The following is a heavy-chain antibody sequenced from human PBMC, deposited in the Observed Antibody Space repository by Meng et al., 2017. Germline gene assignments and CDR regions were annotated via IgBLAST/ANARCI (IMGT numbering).Heavy chain of an antibody. V-gene: IGHV3-7*01. CDR2: IKEDGSEK. Sequence: GESLKISCAASGFTFSSYWMSWVRQAPGKGLEWVANIKEDGSEKQYVDSVKGRFTISRDNAKNSLYLQMDSLRVDDTAVYHCARDGSRSSAFRSFDIWGQGTMVTVSS. CDR3: ARDGSRSSAFRSFDI. CDR1: GFTFSSYW. D-gene: IGHD1-26*01. J-gene: IGHJ3*02.